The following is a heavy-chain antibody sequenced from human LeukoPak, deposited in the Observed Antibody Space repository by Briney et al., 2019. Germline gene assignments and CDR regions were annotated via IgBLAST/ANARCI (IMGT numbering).Heavy chain of an antibody. J-gene: IGHJ4*02. CDR1: GFTFSSYD. CDR2: IGTAGDT. CDR3: ARGGDSSGYYSSPPDY. D-gene: IGHD3-22*01. Sequence: GGSLRLSCAASGFTFSSYDMHWVRHATGKGLEWVSAIGTAGDTYYPGSVKGRFTISRENAKNSLYLQMNSLRAGDTAVYYCARGGDSSGYYSSPPDYWGQGTLVTVSS. V-gene: IGHV3-13*01.